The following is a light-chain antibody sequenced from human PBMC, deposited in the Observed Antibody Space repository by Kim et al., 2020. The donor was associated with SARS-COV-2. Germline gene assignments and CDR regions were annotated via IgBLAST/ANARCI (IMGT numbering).Light chain of an antibody. V-gene: IGKV1-39*01. CDR2: TAS. Sequence: DIQMTQSQSSLSASVGDRVTISCRASQTISTYLNWYQQRPGEAPKLLIHTASTLQKGVPSRFSGSGSGTDFTLTISGLQPDDFATYSCQQTYDTPFSFGPGTKVDIK. CDR1: QTISTY. J-gene: IGKJ3*01. CDR3: QQTYDTPFS.